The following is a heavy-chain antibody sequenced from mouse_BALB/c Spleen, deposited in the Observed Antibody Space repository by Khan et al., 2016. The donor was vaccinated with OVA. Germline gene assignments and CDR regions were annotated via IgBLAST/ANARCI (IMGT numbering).Heavy chain of an antibody. J-gene: IGHJ3*01. CDR3: ARHVTGAFAY. CDR2: MSSGGDYT. Sequence: EVELVESGGDLVKPGGSLKLSCAASGFTFSSYSMSWVRQIPDKRLEWVATMSSGGDYTYYPDSVKGRFTISRDNAKNTLYLQLRSLKSEDTAMYYCARHVTGAFAYWGQGTLVTVSS. CDR1: GFTFSSYS. V-gene: IGHV5-6*01. D-gene: IGHD2-1*01.